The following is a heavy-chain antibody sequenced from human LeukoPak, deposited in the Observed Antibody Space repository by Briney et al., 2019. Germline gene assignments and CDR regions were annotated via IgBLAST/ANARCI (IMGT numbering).Heavy chain of an antibody. Sequence: PGGSLRLSCAASGFTFSSYEMNWVRQAPGKGLEWVSYISSSGSTIYYVDSVKGRFTISRDNAKNSLYLQMNSLRAEDTAVYYCARGSITGTTHWFDPWGQGTLVPVSS. CDR1: GFTFSSYE. CDR2: ISSSGSTI. CDR3: ARGSITGTTHWFDP. J-gene: IGHJ5*02. V-gene: IGHV3-48*03. D-gene: IGHD1-7*01.